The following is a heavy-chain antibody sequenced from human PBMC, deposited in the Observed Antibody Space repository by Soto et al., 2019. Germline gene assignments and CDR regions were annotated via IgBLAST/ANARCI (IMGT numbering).Heavy chain of an antibody. CDR3: AREASSYYHGMDV. Sequence: HGESLKISCQASGYSFSNYWIGWVRQMPGKGLEWMGIIYPGDSDTRYSPSFQGQVIISADKSISTAFLQWSSLKASDTAMYYCAREASSYYHGMDVWGQGTTVTVSS. CDR1: GYSFSNYW. V-gene: IGHV5-51*01. J-gene: IGHJ6*02. CDR2: IYPGDSDT.